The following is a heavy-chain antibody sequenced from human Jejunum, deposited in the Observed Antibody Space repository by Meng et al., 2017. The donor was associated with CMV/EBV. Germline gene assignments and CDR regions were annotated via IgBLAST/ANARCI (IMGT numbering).Heavy chain of an antibody. CDR2: IKGDGRNT. CDR1: GVTFSDHW. J-gene: IGHJ4*02. Sequence: SCAASGVTFSDHWMHWVRQDSEKGLVWVSRIKGDGRNTVYADSVKGRFTISRDNAKRTLYLQMNSLRVEDTGVYYCVGDGVGAPPLDYWGQGALVTVSS. V-gene: IGHV3-74*01. CDR3: VGDGVGAPPLDY. D-gene: IGHD1-26*01.